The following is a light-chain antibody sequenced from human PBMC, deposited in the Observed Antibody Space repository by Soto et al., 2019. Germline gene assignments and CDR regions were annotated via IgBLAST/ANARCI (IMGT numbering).Light chain of an antibody. J-gene: IGKJ4*01. CDR1: QSVYKNF. V-gene: IGKV3-20*01. CDR3: PQYGSSPPT. CDR2: GAS. Sequence: EIVLTQSPGTLSLSPGERATLSCRASQSVYKNFLAWYQQKPGQAPRLLINGASNRATGIPDRFSGSGSGTVFCINLDRLEPEGFAVYFCPQYGSSPPTFGGGTKVAIK.